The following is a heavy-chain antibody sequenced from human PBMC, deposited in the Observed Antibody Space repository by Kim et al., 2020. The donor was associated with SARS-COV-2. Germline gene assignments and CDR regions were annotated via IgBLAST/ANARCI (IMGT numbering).Heavy chain of an antibody. D-gene: IGHD6-13*01. CDR3: ARGDGSSWYGGVGGFYYYYGMDV. CDR1: GFTFSSYG. Sequence: GGSLRLSCAASGFTFSSYGMHWVRQAPGKGLEWVAVISYDGSNKYYADSVKGRFTISRDNSKNTLYLQMNSLRAEDTAVYYCARGDGSSWYGGVGGFYYYYGMDVWGQGTTVTVSS. V-gene: IGHV3-33*05. J-gene: IGHJ6*02. CDR2: ISYDGSNK.